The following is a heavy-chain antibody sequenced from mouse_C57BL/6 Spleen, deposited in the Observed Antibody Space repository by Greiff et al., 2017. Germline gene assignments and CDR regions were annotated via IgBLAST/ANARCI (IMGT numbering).Heavy chain of an antibody. Sequence: EVHLVESGGGLVQPGGSLSLSCAASGFTFTDYYMSWVRQPPGKALEWLGFIRNKANGYTTEYSASVKGRFTISRDNSQSILYLQMNALRAEDSATYYCARSSNRYFDYWGQGTTLTVSS. CDR3: ARSSNRYFDY. J-gene: IGHJ2*01. CDR1: GFTFTDYY. V-gene: IGHV7-3*01. CDR2: IRNKANGYTT. D-gene: IGHD4-1*01.